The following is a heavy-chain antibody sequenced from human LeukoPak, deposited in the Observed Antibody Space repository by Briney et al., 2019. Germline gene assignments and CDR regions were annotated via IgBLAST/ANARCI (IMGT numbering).Heavy chain of an antibody. CDR2: ISSSSSYI. J-gene: IGHJ4*02. V-gene: IGHV3-21*01. Sequence: GGSLRLSCAASGFTFSSYGMSWVRQAPGKGLEWVSSISSSSSYIYYADSVKGRFTISRDNAKNSLYLQMNSLRAEDTAVYYCARPLPAAASGVGYWGQGTLVTVSS. CDR3: ARPLPAAASGVGY. D-gene: IGHD2-2*01. CDR1: GFTFSSYG.